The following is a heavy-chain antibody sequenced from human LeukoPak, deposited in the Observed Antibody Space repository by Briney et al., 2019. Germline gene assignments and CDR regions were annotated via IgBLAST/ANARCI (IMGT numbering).Heavy chain of an antibody. Sequence: PSETLSLTCTVSGGSISSSSYYWGWIRQPPGKGLEWIGSIYYSGSTYYNPSLKSRVTISVDTSKNQFSLKLSSVTAAGTAVYYCARYYYDSSGLLDYWGQGTLVTVSS. V-gene: IGHV4-39*01. J-gene: IGHJ4*02. CDR3: ARYYYDSSGLLDY. CDR2: IYYSGST. CDR1: GGSISSSSYY. D-gene: IGHD3-22*01.